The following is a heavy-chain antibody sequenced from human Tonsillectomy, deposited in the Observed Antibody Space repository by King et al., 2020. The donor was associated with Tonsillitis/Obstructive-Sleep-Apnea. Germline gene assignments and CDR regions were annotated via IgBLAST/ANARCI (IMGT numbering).Heavy chain of an antibody. J-gene: IGHJ6*03. V-gene: IGHV4-59*08. Sequence: MQLQESGPGLVKPSETLSLTCTVSGGSISSYYWSWIRQPPGKGLEWIGYIYYSGSTNYNPSLKSRVTISVDTSKNQFSLKLSSVTAADPAVYYCARHRYGGNLGYYYYMDVWGKGTTVTVSS. CDR1: GGSISSYY. CDR2: IYYSGST. CDR3: ARHRYGGNLGYYYYMDV. D-gene: IGHD4-23*01.